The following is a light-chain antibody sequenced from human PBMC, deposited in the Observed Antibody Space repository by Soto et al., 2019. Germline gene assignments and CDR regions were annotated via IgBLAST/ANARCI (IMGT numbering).Light chain of an antibody. CDR2: GAS. Sequence: IVMTQSPATLSVSPGGRATLSCRASQTISANLAWYQQRPGQAPRLLIYGASTRATGILARFSGSGSGKEFTLTISRLHSEDFAVYYCQQYNNWPPLTFGGGTKAEIK. CDR3: QQYNNWPPLT. CDR1: QTISAN. V-gene: IGKV3-15*01. J-gene: IGKJ4*01.